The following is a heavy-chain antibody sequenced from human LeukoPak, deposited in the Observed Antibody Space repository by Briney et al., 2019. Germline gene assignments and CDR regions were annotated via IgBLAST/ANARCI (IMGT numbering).Heavy chain of an antibody. CDR3: ARSTVTTTPYNWFDP. CDR1: GGSISSSNW. Sequence: SETLSLTCAVSGGSISSSNWWSWVRQPPVKGLEWIGEIYHSGSTNYNPSLKSRVTISVDKSKNQFSLKLSSVTAADTAVYYCARSTVTTTPYNWFDPWGQGTLVTVSS. J-gene: IGHJ5*02. D-gene: IGHD4-17*01. V-gene: IGHV4-4*02. CDR2: IYHSGST.